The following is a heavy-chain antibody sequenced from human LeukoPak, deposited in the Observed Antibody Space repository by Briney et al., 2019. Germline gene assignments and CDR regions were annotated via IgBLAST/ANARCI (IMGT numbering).Heavy chain of an antibody. J-gene: IGHJ4*02. D-gene: IGHD2-21*01. V-gene: IGHV3-21*01. CDR1: GFTFSSYT. CDR3: ARECDDYGDY. Sequence: GGSLRLSCAASGFTFSSYTMHWIRQAPGKGLEWVSSISGSNSYIFYADSVKGRFTVSRDNAKDSLYLQMNSLRAEDTAVYYCARECDDYGDYWGQGTLVTVSS. CDR2: ISGSNSYI.